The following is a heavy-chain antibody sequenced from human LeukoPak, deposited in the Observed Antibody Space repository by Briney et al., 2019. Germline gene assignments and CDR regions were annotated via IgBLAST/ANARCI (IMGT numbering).Heavy chain of an antibody. Sequence: GGSLRLSCAASGFTFDDYTMHWVRQPPGKGLEWVSLISWDGHTTYYADSVKGRFTISRDNSKNSLYLQLTSLTTEDTALYYCAKEGVPAPHFDYWGRGTVVSVSS. CDR2: ISWDGHTT. D-gene: IGHD1-1*01. CDR1: GFTFDDYT. J-gene: IGHJ4*02. V-gene: IGHV3-43*01. CDR3: AKEGVPAPHFDY.